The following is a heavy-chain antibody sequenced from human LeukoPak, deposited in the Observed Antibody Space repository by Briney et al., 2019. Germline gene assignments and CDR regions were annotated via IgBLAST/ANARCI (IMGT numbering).Heavy chain of an antibody. Sequence: SVNVSCKASGGTFISYAISWVRQAPGQGLEWMGGIIPIFGTANYAQKFQGRVTITADESTSTAYMELSSLRSEDTAVYYCARVRDTAMADTEYYYYGMDVWGQGTTVTVSS. D-gene: IGHD5-18*01. CDR3: ARVRDTAMADTEYYYYGMDV. J-gene: IGHJ6*02. V-gene: IGHV1-69*13. CDR2: IIPIFGTA. CDR1: GGTFISYA.